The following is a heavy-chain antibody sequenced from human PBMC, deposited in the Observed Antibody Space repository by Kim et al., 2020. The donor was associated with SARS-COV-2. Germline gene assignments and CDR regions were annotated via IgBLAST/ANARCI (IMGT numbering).Heavy chain of an antibody. CDR3: AKEIRARG. Sequence: GGSLRLSCAASGFTFSSYAMSWVRQAPGKGLEWVSTIIASGAGTYYADSVRGRFTISRDNSMNTLYLQMSSLRAEDTAIYYCAKEIRARGWGQGTLVTVSS. CDR1: GFTFSSYA. J-gene: IGHJ4*02. CDR2: IIASGAGT. V-gene: IGHV3-23*01. D-gene: IGHD3-16*01.